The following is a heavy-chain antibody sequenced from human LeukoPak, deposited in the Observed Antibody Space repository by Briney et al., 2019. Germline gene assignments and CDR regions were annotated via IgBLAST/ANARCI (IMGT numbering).Heavy chain of an antibody. J-gene: IGHJ1*01. CDR1: GGSISSYY. D-gene: IGHD6-6*01. V-gene: IGHV4-59*12. CDR3: ARDSSSSQYFQH. CDR2: IYYSGST. Sequence: KSSETLSLTCTVSGGSISSYYWSWIRQPPGKGLEWIGYIYYSGSTYYNPSLKSRVTISVDTSKNQFSLKLSSVTAADTAVYYCARDSSSSQYFQHWGQGTLVTVSS.